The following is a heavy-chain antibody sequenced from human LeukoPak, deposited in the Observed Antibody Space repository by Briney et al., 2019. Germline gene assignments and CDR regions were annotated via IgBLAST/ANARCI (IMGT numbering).Heavy chain of an antibody. V-gene: IGHV1-69*05. CDR3: ARVSSETGTLYYFDY. J-gene: IGHJ4*02. CDR2: IIPIFGTA. CDR1: GYTFTDYY. Sequence: GASVKVSCKASGYTFTDYYMHWVQQAPGQGLEWMGGIIPIFGTANYAQKFQGRVTITTDESTSTAYMELSSLRSEDTAVYYCARVSSETGTLYYFDYWGQGTLVTASS. D-gene: IGHD1-1*01.